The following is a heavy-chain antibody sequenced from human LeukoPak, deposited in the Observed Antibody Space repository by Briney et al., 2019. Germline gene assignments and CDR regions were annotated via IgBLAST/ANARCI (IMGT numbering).Heavy chain of an antibody. D-gene: IGHD6-13*01. CDR1: GFTFSSYA. Sequence: GGSLRLSCAASGFTFSSYAMHWVRQAPGKGLEWVAFIRYDGSNKYYADSVKGRFTISRDNSKNTLYLQMNSLRAEDTAVYYCAKEGIHMHYYYMDVWGNGTTVTVSS. J-gene: IGHJ6*03. V-gene: IGHV3-30*02. CDR2: IRYDGSNK. CDR3: AKEGIHMHYYYMDV.